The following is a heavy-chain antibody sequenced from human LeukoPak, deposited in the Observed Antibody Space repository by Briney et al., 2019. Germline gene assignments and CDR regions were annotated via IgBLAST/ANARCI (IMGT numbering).Heavy chain of an antibody. CDR3: AGIDYRDYVQH. V-gene: IGHV4-30-4*08. Sequence: SQTLSLTCTVSGGSISSGDYYWSWLRQPPGKGLEWIGYIYYSGSTYYNPSLKSRVTISVDTSKNQFSLKLRSVTAADAAVYYCAGIDYRDYVQHWGQGTLVTVSS. CDR1: GGSISSGDYY. D-gene: IGHD4-17*01. CDR2: IYYSGST. J-gene: IGHJ1*01.